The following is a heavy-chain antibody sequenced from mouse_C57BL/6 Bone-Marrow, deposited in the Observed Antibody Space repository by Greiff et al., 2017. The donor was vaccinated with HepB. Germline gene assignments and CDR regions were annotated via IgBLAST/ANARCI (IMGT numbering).Heavy chain of an antibody. Sequence: EVKLVESEGGLVQPGSSMKLSCTASGFTFSDYYMAWVRQVPEKGLEWVANINYDGSSTYYLDSLKSRFIISRDNAKNILYLQMSSLKSEDTATYYCARGPSYYSNYRYFDYWGQGTTLTVSS. D-gene: IGHD2-5*01. CDR3: ARGPSYYSNYRYFDY. CDR1: GFTFSDYY. CDR2: INYDGSST. J-gene: IGHJ2*01. V-gene: IGHV5-16*01.